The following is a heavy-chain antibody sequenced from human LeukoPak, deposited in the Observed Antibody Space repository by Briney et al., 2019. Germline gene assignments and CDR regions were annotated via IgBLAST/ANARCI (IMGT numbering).Heavy chain of an antibody. CDR2: MSYSGDTT. CDR3: AKCHSSSWFFDF. J-gene: IGHJ4*02. D-gene: IGHD6-13*01. Sequence: PGGSLRLSCAASGFTFSNYAMSWVRQAPGKGLEWVSYMSYSGDTTYYADFVKGRFTISRNNSKNTLYLQMNSLRAEDTALYYCAKCHSSSWFFDFWGQGTRVTVSS. V-gene: IGHV3-23*01. CDR1: GFTFSNYA.